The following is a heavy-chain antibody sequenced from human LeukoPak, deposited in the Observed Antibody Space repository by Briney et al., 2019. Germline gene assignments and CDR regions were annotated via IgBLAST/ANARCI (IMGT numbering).Heavy chain of an antibody. V-gene: IGHV6-1*01. CDR1: GDSVSSNSAT. J-gene: IGHJ4*02. D-gene: IGHD1-7*01. CDR2: TYYRSKWCN. Sequence: SQTLSLTCAISGDSVSSNSATWNWIRQSPSRGLEWLGRTYYRSKWCNDYAVSVKSRITINPDTSKNQFSLQLNSVTPEDTAVYYRARHPGTADRIAHSFDYWGQGTLVTVSS. CDR3: ARHPGTADRIAHSFDY.